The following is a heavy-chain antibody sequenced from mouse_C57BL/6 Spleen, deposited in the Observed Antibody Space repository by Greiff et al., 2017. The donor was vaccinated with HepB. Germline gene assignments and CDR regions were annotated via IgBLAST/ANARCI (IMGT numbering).Heavy chain of an antibody. V-gene: IGHV1S81*02. CDR3: ARIKKIVATYFDY. J-gene: IGHJ2*01. D-gene: IGHD1-1*01. CDR2: TNPTNGRT. CDR1: GYTFTSYW. Sequence: VQLQQSGAELVKAGASVKMSCKASGYTFTSYWMHWVKQRLGQGLEWFAETNPTNGRTYYNEKFKSKATLTVDKSSSTAYMLLSGPTFVDSAVYYCARIKKIVATYFDYWSQGTTLTVSS.